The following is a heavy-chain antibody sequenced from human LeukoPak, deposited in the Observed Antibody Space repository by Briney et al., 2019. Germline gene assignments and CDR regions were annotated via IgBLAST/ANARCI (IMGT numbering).Heavy chain of an antibody. CDR3: AREEGLLWFGESVLNWFDP. CDR1: GYTFTSYY. J-gene: IGHJ5*02. D-gene: IGHD3-10*01. CDR2: INPSGGST. Sequence: ASVKVSCKASGYTFTSYYMHWVRQAPGQGLEWMGIINPSGGSTSYAQKFQGRVTMTRDTSTSTVYMELSSLRSEDTAVYYCAREEGLLWFGESVLNWFDPWGQGTLVTVSS. V-gene: IGHV1-46*01.